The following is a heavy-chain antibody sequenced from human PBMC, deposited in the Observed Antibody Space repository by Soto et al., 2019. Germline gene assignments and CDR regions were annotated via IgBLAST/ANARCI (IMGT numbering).Heavy chain of an antibody. J-gene: IGHJ3*02. V-gene: IGHV3-23*01. CDR1: RFTLRNYV. CDR2: TGGSGDT. CDR3: ATSGHCGGLRCSSFDM. D-gene: IGHD2-21*01. Sequence: EVQLLESGGGLVQPGGSLRLSCAASRFTLRNYVVNWVRQAPGKGLEWVSTTGGSGDTYYPDSVKGRFTISRDNSKNTVYLEMITLGAEDTAVYYCATSGHCGGLRCSSFDMWGQGTVVTVSS.